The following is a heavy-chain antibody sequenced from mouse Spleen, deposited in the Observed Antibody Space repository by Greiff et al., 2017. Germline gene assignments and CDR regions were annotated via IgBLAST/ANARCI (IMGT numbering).Heavy chain of an antibody. J-gene: IGHJ2*01. CDR3: ARSAYGNSFDY. CDR1: GYTFTIYW. CDR2: INPSSGYT. V-gene: IGHV1-7*01. D-gene: IGHD2-1*01. Sequence: VQLQESGAELAKPGASVKLSCKASGYTFTIYWMHWVKQRPGQALEWIGYINPSSGYTKYNQKFNDKATLTADKSSSTAYMQLSSLTYEDSAVYYCARSAYGNSFDYWGQGTTLTVSS.